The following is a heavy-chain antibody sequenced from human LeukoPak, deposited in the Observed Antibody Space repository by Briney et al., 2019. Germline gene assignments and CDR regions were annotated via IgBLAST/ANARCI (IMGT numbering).Heavy chain of an antibody. V-gene: IGHV1-2*02. Sequence: ASVKVSCKASGHTFTGYYMHWVRQAPGQGLEWMGWINPNSGGTNYAQKLQGRVTMTTDTSTSTAYMELRSLRSDDTAVYYCARDTYCSGGSCYSYGEDYWGQGTLVTVSS. D-gene: IGHD2-15*01. J-gene: IGHJ4*02. CDR3: ARDTYCSGGSCYSYGEDY. CDR2: INPNSGGT. CDR1: GHTFTGYY.